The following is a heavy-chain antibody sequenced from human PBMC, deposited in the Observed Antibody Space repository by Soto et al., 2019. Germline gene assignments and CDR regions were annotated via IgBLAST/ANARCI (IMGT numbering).Heavy chain of an antibody. CDR2: IYTDGST. Sequence: VQLMESGGGSIQPGASLRLSCAASGLTVSSNYMSWVRQAPGKGLEWVSFIYTDGSTYYADSVKGRFTISRDNSKNTLYLQMNSLRAEDTAIYYYTTGGSSLGYWGQGTLVTVSS. CDR3: TTGGSSLGY. J-gene: IGHJ4*02. D-gene: IGHD6-6*01. CDR1: GLTVSSNY. V-gene: IGHV3-53*01.